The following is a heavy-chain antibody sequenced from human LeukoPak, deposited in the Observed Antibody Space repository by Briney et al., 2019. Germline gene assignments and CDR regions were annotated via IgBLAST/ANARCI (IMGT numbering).Heavy chain of an antibody. D-gene: IGHD2-15*01. V-gene: IGHV3-21*01. Sequence: GGSLRLSCAASGFTFSTYNMNWVRQPPGKGLEWVSSISNTKNEMYYADSVKGRFTISRNNAKNSLYLQMNSLRAEDTAVYYCAREGRSTSVWCSGGSCYDFDYWGQGVLDTVSS. CDR2: ISNTKNEM. CDR1: GFTFSTYN. CDR3: AREGRSTSVWCSGGSCYDFDY. J-gene: IGHJ4*02.